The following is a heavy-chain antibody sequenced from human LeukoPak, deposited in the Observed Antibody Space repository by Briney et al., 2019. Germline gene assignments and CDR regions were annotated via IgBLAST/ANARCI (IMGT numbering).Heavy chain of an antibody. Sequence: GESLKISCKASGYSFTSYWIGWVRQMPGKGLEWMGIIYPGDSDTRYSPSFQGQVTISADKSISTAYLQWSSLKASDTAMYYCARLRYCSGGSCYSFNWFDPWGQGTLVTVSS. CDR1: GYSFTSYW. CDR3: ARLRYCSGGSCYSFNWFDP. V-gene: IGHV5-51*01. CDR2: IYPGDSDT. D-gene: IGHD2-15*01. J-gene: IGHJ5*02.